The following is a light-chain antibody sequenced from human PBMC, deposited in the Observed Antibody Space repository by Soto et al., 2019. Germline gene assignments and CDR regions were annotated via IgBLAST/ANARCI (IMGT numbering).Light chain of an antibody. Sequence: QSVLTQPASVSGSPGQSITISCTGTSSDVGGYNFVSWYQQHPGKAPKLMIYDVSNRPSGISNRFSASKSGNTASLTISGLQAEDEADYYCSSYTSSSPVVFGEGTKVTVL. CDR1: SSDVGGYNF. CDR3: SSYTSSSPVV. J-gene: IGLJ2*01. CDR2: DVS. V-gene: IGLV2-14*01.